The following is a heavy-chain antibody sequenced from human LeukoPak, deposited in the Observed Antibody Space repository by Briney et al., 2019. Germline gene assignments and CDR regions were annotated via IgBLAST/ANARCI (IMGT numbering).Heavy chain of an antibody. CDR1: GFTFSSYW. D-gene: IGHD3-3*01. V-gene: IGHV3-7*01. J-gene: IGHJ6*02. CDR2: IKQDGSEK. CDR3: ARDLYYDFWSGYYPYYYGMDV. Sequence: GGSLRLSCAASGFTFSSYWMSWVRQAPGKGLEWVANIKQDGSEKYYVDSVKGRFTISRDNAKNSLYLQMNSLRAEDTAVYYCARDLYYDFWSGYYPYYYGMDVWGQGTTVTVSS.